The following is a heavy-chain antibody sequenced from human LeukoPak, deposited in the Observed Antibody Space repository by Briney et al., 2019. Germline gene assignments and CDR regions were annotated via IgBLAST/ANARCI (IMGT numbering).Heavy chain of an antibody. D-gene: IGHD2-15*01. Sequence: SETLSLTCSVSGGSISPYYWSWIRQPPGKGLEWIGYIYYSGTTNYNPSLQSRVTISVATSKNQLSLKLSSVTAADTALYYCARDRASAGGFDYWGQGTLVTVSS. J-gene: IGHJ4*02. CDR2: IYYSGTT. CDR1: GGSISPYY. V-gene: IGHV4-59*01. CDR3: ARDRASAGGFDY.